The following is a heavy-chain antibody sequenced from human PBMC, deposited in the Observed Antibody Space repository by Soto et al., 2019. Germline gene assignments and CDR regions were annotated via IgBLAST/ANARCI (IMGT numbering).Heavy chain of an antibody. Sequence: ASVKVSCKASGYIFTGYYMHWVRQAPGQGLEWMGWINPNSGGTNYAQRFQGRVTMTRDTSISTAYMELSRLRSDDTAVYYCARPLYSSSGYWGQGTLVTVSS. CDR2: INPNSGGT. V-gene: IGHV1-2*02. D-gene: IGHD6-19*01. CDR3: ARPLYSSSGY. J-gene: IGHJ4*02. CDR1: GYIFTGYY.